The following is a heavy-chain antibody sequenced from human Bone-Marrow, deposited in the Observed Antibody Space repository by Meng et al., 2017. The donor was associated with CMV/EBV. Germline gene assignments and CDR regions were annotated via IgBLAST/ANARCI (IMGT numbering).Heavy chain of an antibody. Sequence: GESLKISCAASGFTFSSYWMHWVRQAPGKGLVWVSRINGDGSSTAYADSVKGRFTISRDNGKNTLYLQMNSLRAEDTAVYYCARDVVEGSVWLGYWGQGTLVTGSS. D-gene: IGHD2-15*01. J-gene: IGHJ4*02. CDR3: ARDVVEGSVWLGY. CDR2: INGDGSST. V-gene: IGHV3-74*01. CDR1: GFTFSSYW.